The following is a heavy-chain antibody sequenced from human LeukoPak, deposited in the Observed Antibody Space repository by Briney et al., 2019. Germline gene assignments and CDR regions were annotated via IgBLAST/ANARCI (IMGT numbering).Heavy chain of an antibody. CDR2: ISSSSTI. CDR1: AFTFSSYS. CDR3: AREPKTTSFGKGYYFDY. Sequence: GGSLRLSCAASAFTFSSYSMNWVRQAPGQGLEWVSYISSSSTIYYADSVKGRFTISRDNTKNSLYLQMNSLRDEDTAVYYCAREPKTTSFGKGYYFDYRGQGPLVTVSS. J-gene: IGHJ4*02. V-gene: IGHV3-48*02. D-gene: IGHD3-3*01.